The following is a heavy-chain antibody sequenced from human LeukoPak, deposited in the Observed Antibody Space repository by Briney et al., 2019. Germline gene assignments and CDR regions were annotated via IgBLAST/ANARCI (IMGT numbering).Heavy chain of an antibody. Sequence: GASVKVSCKASGYTFTSYYMHWVRQAPGQGLEWMGIINPSGGSTSYAQKFQGRVTMTRDTSISTAYMELSRLRSDDTAVYYCARDASSSWYYPRYNWFDPWGQGTLVTVSS. D-gene: IGHD6-13*01. CDR1: GYTFTSYY. J-gene: IGHJ5*02. CDR3: ARDASSSWYYPRYNWFDP. CDR2: INPSGGST. V-gene: IGHV1-46*01.